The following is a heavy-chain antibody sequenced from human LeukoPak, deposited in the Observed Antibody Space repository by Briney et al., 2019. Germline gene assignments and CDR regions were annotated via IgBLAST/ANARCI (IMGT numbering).Heavy chain of an antibody. D-gene: IGHD2-8*02. Sequence: ASVKVSCKASGYTFTGYYIHWVRQAPGQGLEWMGWINPNSGGTSYAPKFQGRVTMTRDTSITTAYMELSGLRFDDTAVYYCARVFYCSGGICYLNSWGQGTLVTVSS. CDR2: INPNSGGT. V-gene: IGHV1-2*02. CDR1: GYTFTGYY. CDR3: ARVFYCSGGICYLNS. J-gene: IGHJ4*02.